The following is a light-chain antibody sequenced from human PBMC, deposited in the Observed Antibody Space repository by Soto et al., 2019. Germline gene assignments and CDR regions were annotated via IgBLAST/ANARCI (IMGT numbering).Light chain of an antibody. V-gene: IGLV2-14*01. J-gene: IGLJ2*01. Sequence: QSALTQPASVSGSPGQPITISCTGTSSDIGDYNYVSWYQQHPGKAPKVLIYEVSNRPSGISNRVSGSKSGNTTSLTISGLQAEDEADYYCSSYTSSIVVFGGGTKGTVL. CDR1: SSDIGDYNY. CDR3: SSYTSSIVV. CDR2: EVS.